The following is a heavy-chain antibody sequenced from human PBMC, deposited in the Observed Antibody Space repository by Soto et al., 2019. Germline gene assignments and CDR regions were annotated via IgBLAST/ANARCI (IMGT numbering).Heavy chain of an antibody. Sequence: XGSLRLSCAASGFTFSSYAMSWVRQAPGKGLEWVSAISGSGGSTYYADSVKGRFTISRDNSKNTLYLQMNSLRAEDTAVYYCAKESDESCDFRSAYLYYYYGMDLWGQGTTVTVSS. CDR2: ISGSGGST. CDR1: GFTFSSYA. V-gene: IGHV3-23*01. J-gene: IGHJ6*01. D-gene: IGHD3-3*01. CDR3: AKESDESCDFRSAYLYYYYGMDL.